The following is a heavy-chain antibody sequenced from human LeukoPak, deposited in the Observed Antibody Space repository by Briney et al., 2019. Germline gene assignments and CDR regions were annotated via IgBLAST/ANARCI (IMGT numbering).Heavy chain of an antibody. Sequence: GGSLRLSCAASGFTFSDYYMSWIRQAPGKGLEWVSSISGSGGSTYYADSVKGRFTISRDNSKNTLYLQMNSLRAEDTAVYYCAKERDGWFFDYWGQGTLVTVSS. V-gene: IGHV3-23*01. CDR1: GFTFSDYY. CDR2: ISGSGGST. J-gene: IGHJ4*02. D-gene: IGHD6-19*01. CDR3: AKERDGWFFDY.